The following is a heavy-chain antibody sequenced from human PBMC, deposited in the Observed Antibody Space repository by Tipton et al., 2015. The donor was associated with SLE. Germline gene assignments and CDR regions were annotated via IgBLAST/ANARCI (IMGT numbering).Heavy chain of an antibody. CDR2: IYYSGST. D-gene: IGHD3-9*01. CDR1: GGSISSHY. J-gene: IGHJ3*02. CDR3: ARVHDILTGYGAFDI. V-gene: IGHV4-59*11. Sequence: GLVKPSETLSLTCTVSGGSISSHYWSWIRQPPGKGLEWIGYIYYSGSTNYNPSLKSRVTISVDTSKNQFSLKLSSVTAADTAVYYCARVHDILTGYGAFDIWGQGTMVTVSS.